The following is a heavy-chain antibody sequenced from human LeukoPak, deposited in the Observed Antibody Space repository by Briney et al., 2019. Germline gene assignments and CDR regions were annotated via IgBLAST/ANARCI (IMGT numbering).Heavy chain of an antibody. CDR2: INPSGGST. CDR3: AREYTMVRGVIKGSDAFDI. Sequence: ASVKVSCKASGYTFTSYYMHWVRQAPGQGLEWMGIINPSGGSTSYAQKFQGRVTMTRDTSTSTVYMELSSLRSEDTAVYYCAREYTMVRGVIKGSDAFDIWGQGTMVTVS. V-gene: IGHV1-46*01. D-gene: IGHD3-10*01. J-gene: IGHJ3*02. CDR1: GYTFTSYY.